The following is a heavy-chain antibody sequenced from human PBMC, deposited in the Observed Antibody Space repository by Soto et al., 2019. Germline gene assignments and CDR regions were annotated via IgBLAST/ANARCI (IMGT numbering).Heavy chain of an antibody. D-gene: IGHD3-22*01. CDR3: AKAHYYDSSGYAH. CDR1: GGSISSYY. Sequence: SETLSLTCTVSGGSISSYYWSWIRQPPGKGLEWIGYIYYSGSTNYNPSLKSRVTISVDTSKNQFSLKLSSVTAEDTAVYYCAKAHYYDSSGYAHWGQGTLVTVSS. V-gene: IGHV4-59*01. J-gene: IGHJ4*02. CDR2: IYYSGST.